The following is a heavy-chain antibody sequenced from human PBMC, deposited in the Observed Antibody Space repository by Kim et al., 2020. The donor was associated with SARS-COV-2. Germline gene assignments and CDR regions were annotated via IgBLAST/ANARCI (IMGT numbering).Heavy chain of an antibody. J-gene: IGHJ6*02. CDR3: AKGGMDV. V-gene: IGHV3-30*18. CDR1: GFTFSSYG. Sequence: GGSLRLSCAASGFTFSSYGMHWVRQAPGKGLECVAVISYDGSNKYYADSVKGRFTISRDNSKNTLYLQMNSLRAEDTAVYYCAKGGMDVWGQGTTVTVSS. CDR2: ISYDGSNK.